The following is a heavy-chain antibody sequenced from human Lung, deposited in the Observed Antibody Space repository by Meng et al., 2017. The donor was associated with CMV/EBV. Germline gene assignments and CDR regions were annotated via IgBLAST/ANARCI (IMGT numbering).Heavy chain of an antibody. Sequence: SETXSLXXTVSGGSISSCDYYWSWIRQPPGKGLEWIGYIYYSGSTYYNPSLKSRVTITVDTSKNQFSLKLSSVTAADTAVYYCARGNWNDAFVLDYWGQGTLVXVSS. CDR3: ARGNWNDAFVLDY. D-gene: IGHD1-1*01. V-gene: IGHV4-30-4*08. CDR1: GGSISSCDYY. J-gene: IGHJ4*02. CDR2: IYYSGST.